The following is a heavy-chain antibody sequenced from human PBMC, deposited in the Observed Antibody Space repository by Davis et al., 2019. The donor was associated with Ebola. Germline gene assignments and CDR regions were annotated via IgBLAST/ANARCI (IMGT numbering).Heavy chain of an antibody. CDR1: GFTFSSYA. V-gene: IGHV3-30-3*01. Sequence: PGGSLRLSCAASGFTFSSYAMHWVRQAPGKGLEWVAVISYDGSNKYYADSVKGRFTISRDNSKNTLYLQMNSLRAEDTAVYYCARPGYDSSGYPDYWGQGTLVTVSS. D-gene: IGHD3-22*01. CDR3: ARPGYDSSGYPDY. J-gene: IGHJ4*02. CDR2: ISYDGSNK.